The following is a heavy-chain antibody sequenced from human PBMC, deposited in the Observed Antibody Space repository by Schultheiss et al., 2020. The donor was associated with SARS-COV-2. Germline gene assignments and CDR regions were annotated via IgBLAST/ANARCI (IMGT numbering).Heavy chain of an antibody. J-gene: IGHJ4*02. D-gene: IGHD3-10*01. CDR1: GFTVSSNY. V-gene: IGHV3-23*01. Sequence: GGSLRLSCAASGFTVSSNYMSWVRQAPGKGLEWVSAISGSGGSTYYADSVKGRFTISRDNSKNTLYLQMNSLRAEDTAVYYCAKDPGGVRGVNAAGGFDYWGQGTLVTVSS. CDR2: ISGSGGST. CDR3: AKDPGGVRGVNAAGGFDY.